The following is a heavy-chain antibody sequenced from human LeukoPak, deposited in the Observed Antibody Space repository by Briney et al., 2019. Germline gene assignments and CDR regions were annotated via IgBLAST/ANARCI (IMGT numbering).Heavy chain of an antibody. CDR1: GFTFSNYG. Sequence: GGSLRLSCAASGFTFSNYGMHWVRQAPGKGLEWVAFIRYDGNSQYYADSVKGRFTISRDNSKNTLYLQMNSLRPEDTAVYYCAYPEGAAWFGELYWGQGTLVTVSS. CDR2: IRYDGNSQ. D-gene: IGHD3-10*01. CDR3: AYPEGAAWFGELY. J-gene: IGHJ4*02. V-gene: IGHV3-30*02.